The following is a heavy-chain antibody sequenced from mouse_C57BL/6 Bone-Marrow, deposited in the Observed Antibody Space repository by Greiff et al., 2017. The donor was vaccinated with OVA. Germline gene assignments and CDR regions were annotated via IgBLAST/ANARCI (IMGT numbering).Heavy chain of an antibody. V-gene: IGHV5-4*01. Sequence: EVKLMESGGGLVKPGGSLKLSCAASGFTFSSYAMSWVRQTPEKRLEWVATISDGGSYTYYPDNVKGRFTISRDNAKNNLYLQMSHLKSEDTAMYYCAREEARSSGLFAYWGRGTLVTVSS. D-gene: IGHD3-2*02. CDR1: GFTFSSYA. J-gene: IGHJ3*01. CDR2: ISDGGSYT. CDR3: AREEARSSGLFAY.